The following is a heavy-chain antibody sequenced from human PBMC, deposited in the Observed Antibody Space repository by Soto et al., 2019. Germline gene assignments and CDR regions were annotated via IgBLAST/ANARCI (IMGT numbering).Heavy chain of an antibody. CDR3: ASYHYGSGSYYSYYGMAV. CDR1: GGTFSSYT. CDR2: ISAYNGNT. Sequence: ASVKVSCKASGGTFSSYTIHWVRQAPGQGLEWMGWISAYNGNTNYAQKLQGRVTMTTDTSTSTAYMELRSLRSDDTAVYYCASYHYGSGSYYSYYGMAVWGQGTTVTVSS. D-gene: IGHD3-10*01. J-gene: IGHJ6*02. V-gene: IGHV1-18*01.